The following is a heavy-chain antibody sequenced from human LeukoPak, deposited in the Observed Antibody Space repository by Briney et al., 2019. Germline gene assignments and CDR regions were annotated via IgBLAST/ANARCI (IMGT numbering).Heavy chain of an antibody. J-gene: IGHJ4*02. CDR2: IYSGGST. CDR3: ARDGARGYYDSSGPWVWGL. Sequence: GSLRLSCSASGFTVSSNYLSWVRQAPGKGLEWVPVIYSGGSTYYADSVKGRFTISRDNSKNTLYLQMNSLRAEDTAVYYCARDGARGYYDSSGPWVWGLWGQGTLVTVSS. CDR1: GFTVSSNY. D-gene: IGHD3-22*01. V-gene: IGHV3-53*01.